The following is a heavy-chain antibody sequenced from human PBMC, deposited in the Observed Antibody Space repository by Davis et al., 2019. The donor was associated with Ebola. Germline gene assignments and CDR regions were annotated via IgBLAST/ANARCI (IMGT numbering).Heavy chain of an antibody. V-gene: IGHV3-21*04. Sequence: GESLKISCAASGFTFSTSGMNWVRQAPGKGLEWVSSISGSSTYIFYADSVKGRFTISRDNSKNTLYLQMNSLRAQDTAMYYCAQSPRVGYGYITFDHWGQGTLATVSS. CDR1: GFTFSTSG. D-gene: IGHD5-18*01. J-gene: IGHJ4*02. CDR3: AQSPRVGYGYITFDH. CDR2: ISGSSTYI.